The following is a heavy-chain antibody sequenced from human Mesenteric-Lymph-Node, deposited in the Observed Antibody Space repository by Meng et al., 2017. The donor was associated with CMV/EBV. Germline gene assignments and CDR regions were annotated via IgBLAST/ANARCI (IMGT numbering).Heavy chain of an antibody. Sequence: GESLKISCAASGFTFSSYWMSWVRQAPGKGLEWVANIKQDGSEKYYVDSVKGRFTISRDNAKNSLYLQMNSLRAEDTAVYYCAKAAYQLLQRAPEYFQHWGQGTLVTVSS. D-gene: IGHD2-2*01. CDR1: GFTFSSYW. CDR3: AKAAYQLLQRAPEYFQH. CDR2: IKQDGSEK. J-gene: IGHJ1*01. V-gene: IGHV3-7*03.